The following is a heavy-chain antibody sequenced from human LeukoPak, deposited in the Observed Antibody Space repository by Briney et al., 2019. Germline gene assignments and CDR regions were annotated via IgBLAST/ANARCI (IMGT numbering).Heavy chain of an antibody. V-gene: IGHV1-69*13. CDR3: ASSHALYGAPRGFDY. D-gene: IGHD4-17*01. J-gene: IGHJ4*02. Sequence: PGASVKVSCKASGGTFSSYPISWVRQAPGQGLEWMGGIIPIFGTANYAQKFQGTVTITADESTSTAYMELSSLRSEDTAVYYWASSHALYGAPRGFDYWGQGTLVTVSS. CDR2: IIPIFGTA. CDR1: GGTFSSYP.